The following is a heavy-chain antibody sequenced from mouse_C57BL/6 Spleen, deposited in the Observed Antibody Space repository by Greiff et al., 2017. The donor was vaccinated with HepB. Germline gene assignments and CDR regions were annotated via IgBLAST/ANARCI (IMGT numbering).Heavy chain of an antibody. J-gene: IGHJ2*01. CDR3: ARRVGYFDY. V-gene: IGHV1-81*01. CDR2: IYPRSGNT. Sequence: VKLVESGAELARPGASVKLSCKASGYTFTSYGISWVKQRTGQGLEWIGEIYPRSGNTYYNEKFKGKATLTADKSSSTAYMELRSLTSEDSAVYFCARRVGYFDYWGQGTTLTVSS. CDR1: GYTFTSYG. D-gene: IGHD1-3*01.